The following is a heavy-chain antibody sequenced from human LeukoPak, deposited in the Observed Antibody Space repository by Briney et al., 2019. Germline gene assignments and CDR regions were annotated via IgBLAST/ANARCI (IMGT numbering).Heavy chain of an antibody. Sequence: GASVKVSCKGSGYSFSNYGVSWVRQAPGQGLEWMGLINPSGGTTNCAQKFQGRVTMTRDMSTTTAYMHLSSLRSEDTAVYYCAREAVTIFGLVRTQTPKGPHRFDPWGQGTLVTVSS. CDR2: INPSGGTT. D-gene: IGHD3-3*01. J-gene: IGHJ5*02. CDR3: AREAVTIFGLVRTQTPKGPHRFDP. V-gene: IGHV1-46*01. CDR1: GYSFSNYG.